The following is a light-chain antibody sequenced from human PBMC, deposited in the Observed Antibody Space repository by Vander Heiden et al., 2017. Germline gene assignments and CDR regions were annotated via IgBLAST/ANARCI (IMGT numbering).Light chain of an antibody. CDR1: GSNIGTNT. CDR2: RET. J-gene: IGLJ2*01. CDR3: SAWDASLNGSVV. Sequence: QSVLTQPPSASGPPGRRVTLSCSGSGSNIGTNTVSWYQQFPGTAQQLLSDRETQRPSGVPDRFSGSKSGTSDSLDISGLQSEDEADEDGSAWDASLNGSVVFGGGTNLTVL. V-gene: IGLV1-44*01.